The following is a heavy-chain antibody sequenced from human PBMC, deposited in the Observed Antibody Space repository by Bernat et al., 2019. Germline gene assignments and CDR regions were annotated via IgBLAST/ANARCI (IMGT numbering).Heavy chain of an antibody. V-gene: IGHV4-59*01. CDR1: GGSISSSY. D-gene: IGHD3-3*01. CDR2: LYYSGST. Sequence: QVQLQESGPGLVKPSETLSLTCTVSGGSISSSYWSWIRQPPGQGLEWIGYLYYSGSTNYNPSLKSRVTISVDTSKNQFSLELSSVTAADTAVYYCARSTRFWSGYRFFDPWGQGTLVTVSS. J-gene: IGHJ5*02. CDR3: ARSTRFWSGYRFFDP.